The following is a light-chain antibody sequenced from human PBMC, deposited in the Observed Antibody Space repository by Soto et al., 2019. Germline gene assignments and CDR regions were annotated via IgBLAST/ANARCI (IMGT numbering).Light chain of an antibody. CDR2: EVN. Sequence: QLVLTQPPSASGSPGQSVTISCTGTSSDVGSYNYVSWYQQHPDKAPKLIIYEVNERPSGVPDRLSGSKSGNTASLNVSGLQADDEADYYCTSYAGSNNPVVFGGGTQLTVL. CDR1: SSDVGSYNY. CDR3: TSYAGSNNPVV. V-gene: IGLV2-8*01. J-gene: IGLJ3*02.